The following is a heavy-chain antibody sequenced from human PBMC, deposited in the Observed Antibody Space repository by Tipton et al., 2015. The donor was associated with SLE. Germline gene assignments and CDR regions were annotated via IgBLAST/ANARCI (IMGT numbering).Heavy chain of an antibody. Sequence: TLSLTCTVSGGSISNYYWSWIRQPAGKGLEWIGRIYTSGNTKYNPSLESRVTLSADASKAQFSLKLTSVTAADTAVYYCVVCSPSSCAYFDYWGQGRLVTVSS. CDR2: IYTSGNT. CDR1: GGSISNYY. V-gene: IGHV4-4*07. D-gene: IGHD2-2*01. CDR3: VVCSPSSCAYFDY. J-gene: IGHJ4*02.